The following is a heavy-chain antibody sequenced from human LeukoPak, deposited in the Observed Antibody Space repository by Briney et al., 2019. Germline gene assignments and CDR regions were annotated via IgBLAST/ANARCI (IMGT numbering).Heavy chain of an antibody. V-gene: IGHV4-59*01. CDR2: IDYRGGT. J-gene: IGHJ3*02. D-gene: IGHD5-18*01. CDR1: GGSISTYY. Sequence: SETLPLTCTVSGGSISTYYWSWIRQPPGKGLEWIAYIDYRGGTTYNPSLRSRVTISVDTSRNQFSLKLYSVTAADTAVYYCARSRSGYSYDHAAFEIWGQGTMVTVSS. CDR3: ARSRSGYSYDHAAFEI.